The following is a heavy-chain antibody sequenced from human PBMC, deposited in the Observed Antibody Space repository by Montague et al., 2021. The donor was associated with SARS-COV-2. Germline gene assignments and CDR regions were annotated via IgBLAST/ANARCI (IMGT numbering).Heavy chain of an antibody. J-gene: IGHJ6*03. CDR1: GGSITGFS. D-gene: IGHD1-1*01. V-gene: IGHV4-4*07. CDR2: VTTSGTT. Sequence: SETLSLTCAVSGGSITGFSWSWVRQPAGKGLEWIGRVTTSGTTNYSPSLKSRVTISVDTSKNQFSLRLNSVTAADTAVYYCARHPPGYRYFYYLDVWGKGTTVTVSS. CDR3: ARHPPGYRYFYYLDV.